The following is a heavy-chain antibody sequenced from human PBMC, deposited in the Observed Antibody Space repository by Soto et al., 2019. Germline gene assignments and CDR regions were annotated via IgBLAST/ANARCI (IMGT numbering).Heavy chain of an antibody. CDR3: ARGMITFGGLIVIPKYFDD. CDR2: ISGSGKTI. J-gene: IGHJ4*02. CDR1: GFTFSDYY. V-gene: IGHV3-11*01. D-gene: IGHD3-16*02. Sequence: PGGSLRLSCAASGFTFSDYYMNWIRQAPGKGLEWLSYISGSGKTIYYADSVKGRFTISRDNAKNSLYLQMNSLRAEGTAVYYCARGMITFGGLIVIPKYFDDSGQGTLVTVSS.